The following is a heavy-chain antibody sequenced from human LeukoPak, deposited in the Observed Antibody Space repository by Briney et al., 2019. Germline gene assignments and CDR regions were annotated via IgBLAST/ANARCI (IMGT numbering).Heavy chain of an antibody. J-gene: IGHJ4*02. CDR1: GGSISSGGYY. Sequence: PSETLSLTCTVSGGSISSGGYYWSWIRQHPGKGLEWIGYIYYSGSTYYNPSLKSRVTISVDTSKNQFSLRLSSVTAADTAVYYCARMGIVAATGYYFDYWGQGTLVTVSS. CDR2: IYYSGST. CDR3: ARMGIVAATGYYFDY. D-gene: IGHD1-26*01. V-gene: IGHV4-31*03.